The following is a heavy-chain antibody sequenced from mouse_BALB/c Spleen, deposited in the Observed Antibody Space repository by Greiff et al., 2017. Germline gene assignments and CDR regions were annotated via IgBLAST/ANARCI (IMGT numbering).Heavy chain of an antibody. D-gene: IGHD1-1*01. Sequence: EVHLVESGGGLVQPKGSLKLSCAASGFTFNTYAMNWVRQAPGKGLEWVARIRSKSNNYATYYADSVKDRFTISRDDSQSMLYLQMNNLKTEDTAMYYCVSHYGSSSWFAYWGQGTLVTVSA. J-gene: IGHJ3*01. CDR2: IRSKSNNYAT. CDR1: GFTFNTYA. V-gene: IGHV10-1*02. CDR3: VSHYGSSSWFAY.